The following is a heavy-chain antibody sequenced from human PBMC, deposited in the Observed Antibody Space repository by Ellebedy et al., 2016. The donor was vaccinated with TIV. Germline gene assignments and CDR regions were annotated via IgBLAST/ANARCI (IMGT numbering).Heavy chain of an antibody. CDR1: GYRFTNHW. Sequence: GESLKISCLASGYRFTNHWIAWVRQMPGKCLEWMGIIDPGDSDTRYSPSCQGQVTISVDRSISTAYLPWSRLKASDTGVYYCARPAGYLFFQYGMDVWGQGTAVTVSS. CDR3: ARPAGYLFFQYGMDV. V-gene: IGHV5-51*01. J-gene: IGHJ6*02. D-gene: IGHD1-26*01. CDR2: IDPGDSDT.